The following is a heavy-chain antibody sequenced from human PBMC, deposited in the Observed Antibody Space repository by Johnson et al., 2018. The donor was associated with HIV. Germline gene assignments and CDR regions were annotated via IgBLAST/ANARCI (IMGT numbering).Heavy chain of an antibody. CDR2: IKQDGSEK. CDR1: GFTFSSYW. Sequence: VQLVESGGGLVQPGGSLRLSCAASGFTFSSYWMSWVRQAPGKGLEWVANIKQDGSEKYYADSVKGRFTISRDNSKNTLYLQMKSLRAEDTAVYYCARDADTAMVTGGSFDIWGQGTLVTVSS. CDR3: ARDADTAMVTGGSFDI. V-gene: IGHV3-7*01. J-gene: IGHJ3*02. D-gene: IGHD5-18*01.